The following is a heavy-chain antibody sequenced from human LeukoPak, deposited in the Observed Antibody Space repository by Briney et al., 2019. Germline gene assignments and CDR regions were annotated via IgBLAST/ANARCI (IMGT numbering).Heavy chain of an antibody. CDR2: ISSSSSTI. D-gene: IGHD2-15*01. Sequence: GGSLRLSCAASGFTFSSYSMNWVRQAPGKGLEWVSYISSSSSTIYYADSVKGRFTMSSDNARNSLYLQMISLRADDTAVYYCARGLGYCSGGTCHHYFDYWGQGTLVTVSS. J-gene: IGHJ4*02. CDR3: ARGLGYCSGGTCHHYFDY. V-gene: IGHV3-48*04. CDR1: GFTFSSYS.